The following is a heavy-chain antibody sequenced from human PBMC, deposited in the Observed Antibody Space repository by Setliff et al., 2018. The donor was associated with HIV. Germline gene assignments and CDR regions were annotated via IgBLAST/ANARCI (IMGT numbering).Heavy chain of an antibody. D-gene: IGHD3-10*01. V-gene: IGHV4-59*11. CDR2: IYTSGST. J-gene: IGHJ4*02. CDR1: GGSINDQY. Sequence: SETLSLTCTVPGGSINDQYFSWIRQPPGKGLEWIGHIYTSGSTNYNPSLKSRVTISVDTSKNQFSVKLNSVTAADTAVYFCARIGWKQGAVGSFSDYWGQGALVTVSS. CDR3: ARIGWKQGAVGSFSDY.